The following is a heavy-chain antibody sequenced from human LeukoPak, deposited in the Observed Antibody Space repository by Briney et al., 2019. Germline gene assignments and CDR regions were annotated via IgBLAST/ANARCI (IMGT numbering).Heavy chain of an antibody. CDR1: GFTFSSYA. V-gene: IGHV3-23*01. CDR3: ASLLICSGSYCLDY. J-gene: IGHJ4*02. Sequence: PGGSLRLSCAASGFTFSSYAMSWVRQAPGKGLEWVSAISGSGGSTYSADSVKGRVTISRDNAKNSLYLQMNSLRAEDTAVYYCASLLICSGSYCLDYWGQGTLVTVSS. D-gene: IGHD3-10*02. CDR2: ISGSGGST.